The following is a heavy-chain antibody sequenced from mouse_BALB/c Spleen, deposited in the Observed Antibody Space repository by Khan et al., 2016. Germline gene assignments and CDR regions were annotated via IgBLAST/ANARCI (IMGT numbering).Heavy chain of an antibody. J-gene: IGHJ4*01. CDR2: INTNTGAP. D-gene: IGHD2-10*02. V-gene: IGHV9-3*02. Sequence: QIQLVQSGPELKKPGETVKISCKASGYTFTNYGVHWVKQAPGKGLKWMGWINTNTGAPTYAEEFKGRFAFSLETSASTAFLHIDNLKNEDTATYFCARWYGNYALDYWGQGTSVTVSS. CDR3: ARWYGNYALDY. CDR1: GYTFTNYG.